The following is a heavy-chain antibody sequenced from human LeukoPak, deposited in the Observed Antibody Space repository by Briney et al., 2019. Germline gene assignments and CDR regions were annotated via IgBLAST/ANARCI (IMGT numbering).Heavy chain of an antibody. Sequence: PSETLPLTCTVSGGSISGYYWSWIRQPPGKGLEWIGYIHYSGSTNYNPSLKSRVTISLDMSKNQFSLKLNSVTAADTAVYYCAREGQWLPDWFDPWGQATLVIVSS. D-gene: IGHD6-19*01. CDR2: IHYSGST. V-gene: IGHV4-59*01. CDR3: AREGQWLPDWFDP. J-gene: IGHJ5*02. CDR1: GGSISGYY.